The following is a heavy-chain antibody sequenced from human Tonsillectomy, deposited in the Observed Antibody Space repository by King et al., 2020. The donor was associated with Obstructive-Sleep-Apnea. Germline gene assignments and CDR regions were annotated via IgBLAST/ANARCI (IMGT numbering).Heavy chain of an antibody. CDR3: ATDRTGSLDY. V-gene: IGHV3-21*01. CDR2: ISSSSSYI. J-gene: IGHJ4*02. D-gene: IGHD3-10*01. CDR1: GFTFSSYS. Sequence: EVQLVDFGGGLVKPGGSLRLSCAASGFTFSSYSLNWVRQAPGKGLEWVSSISSSSSYIYYADSVRGRFTISRDNAKNSLYLQMNSLRAEDTAVYYCATDRTGSLDYWGQGTLATVSS.